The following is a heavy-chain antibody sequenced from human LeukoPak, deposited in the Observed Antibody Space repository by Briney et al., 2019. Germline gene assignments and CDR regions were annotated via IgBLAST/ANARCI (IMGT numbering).Heavy chain of an antibody. V-gene: IGHV4-39*07. J-gene: IGHJ4*02. CDR2: INHSGST. D-gene: IGHD3-22*01. CDR3: ASSYDSSGYYPDY. Sequence: PSETLSLTCTVSGGSISSSSHYWSWIRQPPGKGLEWIGEINHSGSTNYNPSLKSRVTISVDTSKNQFSLKLSSVTAADTAVNYCASSYDSSGYYPDYWGQGTLVTVSS. CDR1: GGSISSSSHY.